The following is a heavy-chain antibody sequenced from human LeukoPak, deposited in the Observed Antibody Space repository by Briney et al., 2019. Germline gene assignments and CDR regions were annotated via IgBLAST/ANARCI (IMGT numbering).Heavy chain of an antibody. D-gene: IGHD3-22*01. J-gene: IGHJ3*02. Sequence: GGSLRLSCAASGFSFSDAWMSWVRQIPGKGLEWVGRIESKTDGGTTDYAAPVKGRFTISRDDSTNTLYLQMNSLKTEDTAVYYCTTDFVGYYDSSGYPDWAFDIWGQGTMVTVSS. CDR3: TTDFVGYYDSSGYPDWAFDI. CDR2: IESKTDGGTT. V-gene: IGHV3-15*04. CDR1: GFSFSDAW.